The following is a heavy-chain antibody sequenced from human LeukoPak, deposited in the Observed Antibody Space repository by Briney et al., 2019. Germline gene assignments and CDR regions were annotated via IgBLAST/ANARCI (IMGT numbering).Heavy chain of an antibody. CDR3: ARHRGYVGAFDV. D-gene: IGHD3-22*01. CDR2: IYYSGST. J-gene: IGHJ3*01. Sequence: SETLSLTCTVSGGSISGYYWSWIRQPPGKGLEWIGFIYYSGSTSYNPSLKSRVAISVDTSKNQFSLNLSSVTASETAVYYCARHRGYVGAFDVWGRGTMVTVSS. CDR1: GGSISGYY. V-gene: IGHV4-59*08.